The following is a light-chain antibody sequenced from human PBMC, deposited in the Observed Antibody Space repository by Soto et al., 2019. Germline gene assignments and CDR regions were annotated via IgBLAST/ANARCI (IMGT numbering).Light chain of an antibody. V-gene: IGLV2-14*01. CDR1: SSDVGGHNY. Sequence: QSALTQPASVSGSPGQSITISCTGTSSDVGGHNYVSWYQQHPGKAPKLMIYEVNNRPSGVSIRFSGSKSGTTASLTISGLQAEDEADYYCSSYTNNQRVFGGGTKLTVL. CDR3: SSYTNNQRV. CDR2: EVN. J-gene: IGLJ3*02.